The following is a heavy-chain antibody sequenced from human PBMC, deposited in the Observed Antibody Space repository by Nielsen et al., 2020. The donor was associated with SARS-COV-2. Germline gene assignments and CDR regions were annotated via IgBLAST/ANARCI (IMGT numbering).Heavy chain of an antibody. CDR2: IWYDGSNK. CDR1: GFTFSSYG. CDR3: ARDRRYSSGPLDY. D-gene: IGHD6-19*01. Sequence: GGSLRLSCAASGFTFSSYGMHWVRQAPGKGLEWVAVIWYDGSNKYYADSVKGRFTISRDNSKNTLHLQMNSLRAEDTAVYYCARDRRYSSGPLDYWGQGTLVTVSS. V-gene: IGHV3-33*01. J-gene: IGHJ4*02.